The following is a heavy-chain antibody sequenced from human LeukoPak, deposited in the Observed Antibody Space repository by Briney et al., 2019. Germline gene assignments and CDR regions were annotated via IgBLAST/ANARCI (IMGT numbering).Heavy chain of an antibody. CDR1: GYTFTSYY. CDR2: INPSGGST. CDR3: ARATWYGGNPSGAFDI. J-gene: IGHJ3*02. Sequence: ASVKVFCKASGYTFTSYYMHWVRQAPGQGLEWMGIINPSGGSTSYAQKFQGRVTMTRDTSTSTVYMELNSLRSEDTAVYYCARATWYGGNPSGAFDIWGQGTMVTVSS. D-gene: IGHD4/OR15-4a*01. V-gene: IGHV1-46*01.